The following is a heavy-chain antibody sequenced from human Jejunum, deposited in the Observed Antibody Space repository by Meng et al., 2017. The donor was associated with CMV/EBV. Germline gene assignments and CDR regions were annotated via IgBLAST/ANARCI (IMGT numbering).Heavy chain of an antibody. CDR1: DSVSSSSAA. J-gene: IGHJ4*02. V-gene: IGHV6-1*01. Sequence: DSVSSSSAAWNWIRQSPSRGLEWLGRTYYRSKWDNDYAVSVKSRITINPDTSQNQFSLQLNSVTPEDTAVYYCARAPRYNWNFDYWGQGALVTVSS. CDR3: ARAPRYNWNFDY. D-gene: IGHD1-20*01. CDR2: TYYRSKWDN.